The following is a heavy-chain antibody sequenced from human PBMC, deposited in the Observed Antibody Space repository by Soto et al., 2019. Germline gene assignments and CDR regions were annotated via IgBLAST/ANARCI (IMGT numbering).Heavy chain of an antibody. CDR2: IYHTGTT. V-gene: IGHV4-30-4*01. J-gene: IGHJ5*02. D-gene: IGHD2-2*01. Sequence: SDTLSLTCSVSGGSISSIDYFLSWIRQPPGKGPEWIGFIYHTGTTYYNPSLRSRVTISIDTSKSQFSMKLNSVTAADTAVYYCARVMAAMQNWLDPWGQGTLVTVSS. CDR1: GGSISSIDYF. CDR3: ARVMAAMQNWLDP.